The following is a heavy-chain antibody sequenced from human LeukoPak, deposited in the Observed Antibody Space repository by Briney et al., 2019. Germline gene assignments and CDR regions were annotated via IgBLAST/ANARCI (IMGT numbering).Heavy chain of an antibody. D-gene: IGHD1-26*01. J-gene: IGHJ4*02. CDR2: IYYSGST. Sequence: SETLSLTCTVSGGSISSYYWSWIRQPPGKGLEWIGYIYYSGSTNYNPSLKSRVTISVDASKNQFSLQLSSVTAADTAVYYCARLRSGSYSFDYWGQGTLVTVSS. CDR1: GGSISSYY. CDR3: ARLRSGSYSFDY. V-gene: IGHV4-59*08.